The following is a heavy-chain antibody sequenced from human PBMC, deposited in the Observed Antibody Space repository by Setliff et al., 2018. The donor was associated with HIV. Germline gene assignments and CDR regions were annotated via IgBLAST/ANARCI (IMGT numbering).Heavy chain of an antibody. J-gene: IGHJ5*01. V-gene: IGHV1-69*05. CDR3: ARDKNLAFDS. D-gene: IGHD1-7*01. Sequence: SVKVSCKASNYTFTTYGISWVRQAPGQGLEWMGGIIPLFGTANYAQKFQGRVTITTDKSTSTAYMELSSLRSDDTAVYYCARDKNLAFDSWGQGTLVTVSS. CDR1: NYTFTTYG. CDR2: IIPLFGTA.